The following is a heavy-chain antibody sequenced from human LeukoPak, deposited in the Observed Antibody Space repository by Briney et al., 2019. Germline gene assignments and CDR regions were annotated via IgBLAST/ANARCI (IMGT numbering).Heavy chain of an antibody. CDR3: ARLLVPAARLKRLDYMDV. D-gene: IGHD3-16*01. CDR1: GGSFSGYY. J-gene: IGHJ6*03. CDR2: INHSGST. Sequence: SETLSLTCAVYGGSFSGYYWSWIRQPPGKGLEWIGEINHSGSTNYNPPLKSRVTISVDTSKNQFSLKLSSVTAADTAVYYCARLLVPAARLKRLDYMDVWGKGTTVTVSS. V-gene: IGHV4-34*01.